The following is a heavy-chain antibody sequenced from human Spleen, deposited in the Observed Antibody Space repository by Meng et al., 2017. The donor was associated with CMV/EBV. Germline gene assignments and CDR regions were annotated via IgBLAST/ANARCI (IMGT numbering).Heavy chain of an antibody. V-gene: IGHV3-23*03. D-gene: IGHD2-21*01. CDR3: AKIETSYYGAFDM. CDR1: GFTFTSYA. CDR2: LIYSGGNR. Sequence: GSLKISCAASGFTFTSYAMSWVRQAPGKGLEPVSLIYSGGNRYYADSVKGRFTVSRDNSRNTLFLQMNSLRVDDTAIYYCAKIETSYYGAFDMWGQGTKVTVSS. J-gene: IGHJ3*02.